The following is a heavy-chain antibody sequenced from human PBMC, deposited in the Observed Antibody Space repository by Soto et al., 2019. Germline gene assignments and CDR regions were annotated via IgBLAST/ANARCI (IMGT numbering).Heavy chain of an antibody. CDR2: FVHRDSYT. Sequence: GESLNIICMVYGYSFTFYLIIWVCQMLGKRLESIVRFVHRDSYTYYSTCFHGHVTISAYNSFRTAYLQWSSLKASDTGMYYCARHRYYYCSGSYSVYYYGMEVWGQGTTVTVSS. CDR3: ARHRYYYCSGSYSVYYYGMEV. J-gene: IGHJ6*02. CDR1: GYSFTFYL. V-gene: IGHV5-10-1*01. D-gene: IGHD3-10*01.